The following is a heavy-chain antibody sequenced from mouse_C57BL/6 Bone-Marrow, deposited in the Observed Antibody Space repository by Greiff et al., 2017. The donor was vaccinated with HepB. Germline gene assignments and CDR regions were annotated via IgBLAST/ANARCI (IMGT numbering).Heavy chain of an antibody. CDR3: ARSAAACYFDV. Sequence: QVQLQQPGAELVKPGASVKLSCKASGYTFTSYWMHWVKQRPGRGLEWIGRIDPNSGGTKYNEKFKSKATLTVDKPSSTAYMPLSSLTSEDSAVYYWARSAAACYFDVWGTGTTVTVSS. CDR2: IDPNSGGT. V-gene: IGHV1-72*01. CDR1: GYTFTSYW. J-gene: IGHJ1*03.